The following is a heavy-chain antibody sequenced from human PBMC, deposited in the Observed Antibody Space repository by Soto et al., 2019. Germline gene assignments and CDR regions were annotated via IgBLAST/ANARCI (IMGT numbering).Heavy chain of an antibody. CDR2: ISYSADKT. Sequence: EVQLLGSGGGLVQPGGSLRLSCAASGFTFSNYVMNWVRQGPGKGLEWVSTISYSADKTFYADSVKGRFTISRDNSRDTLFLQMNSLRADDAAVYYCARRARTATTNWGAFDIWGQGTMVTVSS. CDR3: ARRARTATTNWGAFDI. V-gene: IGHV3-23*01. J-gene: IGHJ3*02. D-gene: IGHD1-7*01. CDR1: GFTFSNYV.